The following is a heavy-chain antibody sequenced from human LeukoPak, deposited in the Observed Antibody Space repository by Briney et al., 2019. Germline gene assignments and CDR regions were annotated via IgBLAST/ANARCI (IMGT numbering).Heavy chain of an antibody. CDR1: GGSISSSSYY. CDR2: IYYRGST. D-gene: IGHD2-2*01. CDR3: ARDKRDIVVVPADQADAFDI. V-gene: IGHV4-39*07. Sequence: SETLSLTCTVSGGSISSSSYYWGWIRQPPGKGLEWIGSIYYRGSTYYNPSLKSRVTISVDTSKNQFSLKLSSVTAADTAVYYCARDKRDIVVVPADQADAFDIWGQGTMVTVSS. J-gene: IGHJ3*02.